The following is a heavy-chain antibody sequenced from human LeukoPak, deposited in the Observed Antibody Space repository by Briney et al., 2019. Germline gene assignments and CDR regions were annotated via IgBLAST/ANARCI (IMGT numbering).Heavy chain of an antibody. CDR2: TYYRSKWYN. CDR3: ARGYGYGFDY. Sequence: SQTLALTCAISGDSVSSNSAAWNWVRQSPSRDLEWLGRTYYRSKWYNDYAVSVKSRITVNPDTSKNQFSLQLNSVTPEDTAVYYCARGYGYGFDYWGQGTLVTVSS. J-gene: IGHJ4*02. V-gene: IGHV6-1*01. CDR1: GDSVSSNSAA. D-gene: IGHD5-18*01.